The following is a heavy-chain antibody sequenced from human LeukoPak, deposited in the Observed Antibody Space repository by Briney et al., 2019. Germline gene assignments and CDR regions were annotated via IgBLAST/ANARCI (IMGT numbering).Heavy chain of an antibody. CDR3: ATDHPSSGYYYSGFGFGY. D-gene: IGHD3-22*01. J-gene: IGHJ4*02. V-gene: IGHV1-24*01. Sequence: ASVKVSCKVSGYTLTELSMHWVRQAPGKGLEWMGGFDPEDGETIYAQKFQGRVTMTEDTSTDTAYMELSSLRSEDTAVYYCATDHPSSGYYYSGFGFGYWGQGTLVTVSS. CDR2: FDPEDGET. CDR1: GYTLTELS.